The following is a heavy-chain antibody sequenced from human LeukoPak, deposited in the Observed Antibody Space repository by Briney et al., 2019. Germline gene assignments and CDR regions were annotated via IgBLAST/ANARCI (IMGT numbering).Heavy chain of an antibody. D-gene: IGHD3-3*01. V-gene: IGHV3-23*01. Sequence: GGSLRLSCAASGYTFSSYTMSWVRQAPGKGLEWVSTISGSGGSTYYADSVRGRFTTSTDNTKNTLYLQMNSLRAEDTAVYYCARSPYDFWSGYPKDYYYYMDVWGKGTTVTVSS. CDR3: ARSPYDFWSGYPKDYYYYMDV. J-gene: IGHJ6*03. CDR2: ISGSGGST. CDR1: GYTFSSYT.